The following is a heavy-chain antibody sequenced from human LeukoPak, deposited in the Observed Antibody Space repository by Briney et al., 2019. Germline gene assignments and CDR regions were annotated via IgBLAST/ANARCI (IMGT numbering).Heavy chain of an antibody. J-gene: IGHJ4*02. CDR2: IYTSGST. D-gene: IGHD3-22*01. Sequence: SETLSLTCAVSGGSISSSNWWSWVRQPPGKGLEWIGRIYTSGSTNYNPSLKSRVTISVDTSKNQFSLKLSSVTAADTAVYYCARAHDSSGYYYGYFDYWGQGTLVTVSS. CDR1: GGSISSSNW. CDR3: ARAHDSSGYYYGYFDY. V-gene: IGHV4-4*02.